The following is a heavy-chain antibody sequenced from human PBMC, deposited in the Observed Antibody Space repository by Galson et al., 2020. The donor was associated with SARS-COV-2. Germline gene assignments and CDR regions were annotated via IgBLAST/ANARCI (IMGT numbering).Heavy chain of an antibody. Sequence: SVKVSCKASGGTFSSYAISWVRQAPGQGLEWMGGIIPIFGTANYAQKFQGRVTITADESTSTAYMELSSLRAEDTAVYYCARLAHNIAAAGIDLWGRGTLVTVSS. V-gene: IGHV1-69*13. CDR1: GGTFSSYA. J-gene: IGHJ2*01. D-gene: IGHD6-13*01. CDR3: ARLAHNIAAAGIDL. CDR2: IIPIFGTA.